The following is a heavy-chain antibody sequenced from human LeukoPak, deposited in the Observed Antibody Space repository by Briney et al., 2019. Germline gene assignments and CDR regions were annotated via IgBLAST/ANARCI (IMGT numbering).Heavy chain of an antibody. J-gene: IGHJ4*02. CDR3: ARDSGSGSNDY. CDR2: ISAGNGNT. D-gene: IGHD1-26*01. Sequence: ASVKVSCKASGYTFTSYAIHWVRQAPGQRLEWMGWISAGNGNTKYSQNFQGRVTFISNKSATTAFMELSSLRSEDAAVYYCARDSGSGSNDYWGQGTLVTVSS. CDR1: GYTFTSYA. V-gene: IGHV1-3*01.